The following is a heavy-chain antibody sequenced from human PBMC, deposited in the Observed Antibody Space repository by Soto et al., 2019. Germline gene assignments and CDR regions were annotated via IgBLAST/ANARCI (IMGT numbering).Heavy chain of an antibody. J-gene: IGHJ3*02. D-gene: IGHD1-1*01. CDR2: IYPGDSDT. Sequence: GESLKISCKGSGYNFATYWTAWVRQMPGKGLEWMAIIYPGDSDTRYSPSFQGQVTISADKSISTAYLQWSSLKASDTAMYYCARHLPSGTFDIWGQGTMVTVS. CDR1: GYNFATYW. CDR3: ARHLPSGTFDI. V-gene: IGHV5-51*01.